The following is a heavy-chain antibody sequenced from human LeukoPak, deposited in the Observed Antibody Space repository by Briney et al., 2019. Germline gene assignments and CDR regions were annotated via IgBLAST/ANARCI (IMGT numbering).Heavy chain of an antibody. CDR1: GFTFSKYG. CDR3: ARDMTGADSGYYGHYYYYYGMDV. D-gene: IGHD3-22*01. V-gene: IGHV3-33*01. CDR2: IWYDGSNK. J-gene: IGHJ6*02. Sequence: PGGSLRLSCAASGFTFSKYGMHWVRQAPGKGLEWVAVIWYDGSNKYYADSVKGRFTISKDNSKNTLDLQIDSLRAEDTGVYYCARDMTGADSGYYGHYYYYYGMDVWGQGTTVTVSS.